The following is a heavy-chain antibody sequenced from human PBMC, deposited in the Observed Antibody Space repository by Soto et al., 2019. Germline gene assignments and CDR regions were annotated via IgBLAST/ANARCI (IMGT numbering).Heavy chain of an antibody. CDR3: TKAAVVGVTNRVRDYYYYYGMDV. Sequence: GSLRLSCAASGFTFSNAWMNWVRQAPGKGLEWVGRIKSKTDGGTTDYAAPVKGRFTISRDDSKNTLYLQMNSLKTEDTAVYYFTKAAVVGVTNRVRDYYYYYGMDVWGKGTTVTVSS. D-gene: IGHD1-26*01. V-gene: IGHV3-15*07. CDR2: IKSKTDGGTT. J-gene: IGHJ6*04. CDR1: GFTFSNAW.